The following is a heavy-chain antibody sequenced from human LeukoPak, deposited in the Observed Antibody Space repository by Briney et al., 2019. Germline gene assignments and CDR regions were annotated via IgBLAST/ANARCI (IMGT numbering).Heavy chain of an antibody. CDR3: VREEEGGTFDY. CDR1: GYTFTSYY. V-gene: IGHV1-46*01. D-gene: IGHD3-16*01. CDR2: IIPRRVST. J-gene: IGHJ4*02. Sequence: GASVQVSCEESGYTFTSYYMHWVRQAPGQGLEWMGIIIPRRVSTTSAQKFQGRVIMTWDTSTSTVYMELSSLRSEDTAVYYCVREEEGGTFDYWGQGTLVTVSS.